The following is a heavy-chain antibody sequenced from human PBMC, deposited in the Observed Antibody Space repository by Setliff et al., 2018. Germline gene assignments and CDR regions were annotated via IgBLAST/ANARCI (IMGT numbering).Heavy chain of an antibody. CDR2: LYPDGST. CDR1: GASISNYF. V-gene: IGHV4-4*07. CDR3: ARQGGAIEYGENARVFDS. J-gene: IGHJ4*02. D-gene: IGHD1-1*01. Sequence: SETLSLTCTVPGASISNYFWTWIRQPAGSGLEYIGRLYPDGSTSYNPSLRSRVAISVDKSENQLSLNLTSVTAADTAVYYCARQGGAIEYGENARVFDSWGQGILVTVSS.